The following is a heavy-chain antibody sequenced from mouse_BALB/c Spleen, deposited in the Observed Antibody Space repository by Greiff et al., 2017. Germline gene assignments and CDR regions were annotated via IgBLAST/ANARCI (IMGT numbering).Heavy chain of an antibody. Sequence: VQLKESGPGLVKPSQSLSLTCTVTGYSITSDYAWNWIRQFPGNKLEWMGYISYSGSTSYNPSLKSRISITRDTSKNQFFLQLNSVTTEDTATYYCARDYGSIFDYWGQGTTLTVSS. V-gene: IGHV3-2*02. CDR1: GYSITSDYA. CDR3: ARDYGSIFDY. D-gene: IGHD1-1*01. CDR2: ISYSGST. J-gene: IGHJ2*01.